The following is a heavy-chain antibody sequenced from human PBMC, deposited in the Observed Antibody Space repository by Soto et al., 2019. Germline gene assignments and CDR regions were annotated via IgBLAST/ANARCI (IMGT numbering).Heavy chain of an antibody. V-gene: IGHV3-23*01. Sequence: EVPLLASGGGLVQPGGSLRLSCAASGFTFGTYVMTWVRQAPGKGLEWIAGIRGTDGTASYADSVKGRFTMSTDSFKNTLFLQMNNLRAEDTAMYFCAHGRGQALPNAFDVWGQGALVTVSS. CDR2: IRGTDGTA. J-gene: IGHJ3*01. CDR3: AHGRGQALPNAFDV. CDR1: GFTFGTYV.